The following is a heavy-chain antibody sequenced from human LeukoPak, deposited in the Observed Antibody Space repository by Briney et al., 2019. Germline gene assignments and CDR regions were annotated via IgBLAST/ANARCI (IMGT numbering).Heavy chain of an antibody. CDR3: ATYYYGSGSYYNDWYFDL. V-gene: IGHV4-38-2*02. CDR2: LYHSGST. Sequence: SETLPLTCTVSGYSISSGYYWGWIRQPPGKGLEWIGSLYHSGSTYYNPSLKSRVTISVDTSKNQFSLKLSSVTAADTAVYYCATYYYGSGSYYNDWYFDLWGRGTLVTVSS. CDR1: GYSISSGYY. D-gene: IGHD3-10*01. J-gene: IGHJ2*01.